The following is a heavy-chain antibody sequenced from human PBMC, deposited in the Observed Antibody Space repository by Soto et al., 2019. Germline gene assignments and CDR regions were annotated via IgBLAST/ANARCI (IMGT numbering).Heavy chain of an antibody. CDR2: ISGSGGST. D-gene: IGHD3-16*02. CDR1: GFTFSSYA. CDR3: ARSAGSFGGGSYLGA. J-gene: IGHJ5*02. Sequence: GGSLRLSCAASGFTFSSYAMSWVRQAPGKGLEWVSAISGSGGSTYYADSVKGRFTISRDNSKNTLYLQMNSLRAEDTAIYYCARSAGSFGGGSYLGAWGQGTQVTVSS. V-gene: IGHV3-23*01.